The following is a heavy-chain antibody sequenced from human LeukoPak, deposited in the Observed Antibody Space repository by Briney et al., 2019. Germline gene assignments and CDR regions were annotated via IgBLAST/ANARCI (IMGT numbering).Heavy chain of an antibody. D-gene: IGHD6-25*01. J-gene: IGHJ6*03. CDR3: ARDPRGDYMDV. CDR1: GYTFTSYA. Sequence: ASVKVSCKASGYTFTSYAMRWVRQAPGQRLEWMGWINAGNGNTKYSQKFQGRVTITRDTSASTAYMELSSLRSDDTAVYYCARDPRGDYMDVWGKGTTVTVSS. CDR2: INAGNGNT. V-gene: IGHV1-3*01.